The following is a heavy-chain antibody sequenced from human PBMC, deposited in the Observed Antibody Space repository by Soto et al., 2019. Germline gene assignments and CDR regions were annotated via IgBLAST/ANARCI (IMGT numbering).Heavy chain of an antibody. Sequence: QVQLVESGGGVVQRGRSLRLSCAASGFTFSSYAMHWVRQAPGKGLEWVAVISYDGSNKYYADSVKGRFTISRDNSKNTLYLQMNSLRAEDTAVYYCARDASGSYYVAHFQHWGQGTLVTVSS. CDR1: GFTFSSYA. J-gene: IGHJ1*01. V-gene: IGHV3-30-3*01. CDR2: ISYDGSNK. D-gene: IGHD1-26*01. CDR3: ARDASGSYYVAHFQH.